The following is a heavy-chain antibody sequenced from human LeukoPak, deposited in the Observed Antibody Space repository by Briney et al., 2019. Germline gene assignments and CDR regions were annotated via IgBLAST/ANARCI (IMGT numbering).Heavy chain of an antibody. J-gene: IGHJ5*02. CDR2: VDLGGRR. Sequence: PSQTLSLTCNVSGYSISSGDYYWTWIRQPAGKGLEWIGRVDLGGRRSFNTYLISRVTVSVDPSKNQFSLSLTSVTAAVTATYYCAREGAYCSGTDCFATTGDAWGPGALVTVSS. CDR3: AREGAYCSGTDCFATTGDA. V-gene: IGHV4-61*02. D-gene: IGHD2-2*01. CDR1: GYSISSGDYY.